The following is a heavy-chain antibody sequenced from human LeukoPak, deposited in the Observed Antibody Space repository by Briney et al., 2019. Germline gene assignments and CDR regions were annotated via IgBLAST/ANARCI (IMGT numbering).Heavy chain of an antibody. J-gene: IGHJ6*03. CDR1: GYTFTSYY. V-gene: IGHV1-46*01. CDR2: INPSGGST. CDR3: ARDLASLDVMDV. Sequence: ASVKVSCEASGYTFTSYYMHWVRQAPGQGLEWMGIINPSGGSTSYAQKFQGRVTMTRDMSTSTVYMELSSLRSEDTAVYYCARDLASLDVMDVWGKGTTVTVSS.